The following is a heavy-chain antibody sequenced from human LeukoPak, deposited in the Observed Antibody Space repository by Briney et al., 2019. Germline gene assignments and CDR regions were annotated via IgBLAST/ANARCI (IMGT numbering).Heavy chain of an antibody. CDR2: IYYSGST. CDR3: ARGWNGYPYYFDY. D-gene: IGHD5-24*01. Sequence: RASETLSLTCTVSGGPISSYYWSWIRQPPGKGLEWIGYIYYSGSTDYNPSLKSRVTTSVDTSKNQFSLKLTSVTAADTAVYYCARGWNGYPYYFDYWGQGTLVTVSS. V-gene: IGHV4-59*01. J-gene: IGHJ4*02. CDR1: GGPISSYY.